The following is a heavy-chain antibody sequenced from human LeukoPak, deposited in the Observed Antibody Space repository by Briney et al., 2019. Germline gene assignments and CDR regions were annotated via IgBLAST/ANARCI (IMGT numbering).Heavy chain of an antibody. Sequence: GGSLRLSCAASGFTLGDYDIHWVRQAPGKGPEWVSSISSNSDTIAYAEPVKGRFTVSRDNTINSLYLQMDSLRVEDTALYYCLSSCFDHWGQGTLVTVSS. CDR1: GFTLGDYD. CDR2: ISSNSDTI. CDR3: LSSCFDH. V-gene: IGHV3-9*01. J-gene: IGHJ4*02.